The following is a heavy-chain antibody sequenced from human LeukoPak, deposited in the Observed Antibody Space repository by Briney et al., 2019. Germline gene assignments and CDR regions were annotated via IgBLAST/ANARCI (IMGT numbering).Heavy chain of an antibody. J-gene: IGHJ6*03. CDR1: GFTFSSYS. CDR2: ISSSSSYI. V-gene: IGHV3-21*01. CDR3: ASHPNAAAGLYYYYYMDV. D-gene: IGHD6-13*01. Sequence: GGSLRLSCAASGFTFSSYSMNWVRQAPGKGLEWDSSISSSSSYIYYADSVKGRFTISRDNAKNSLYLQMNSLRAEDTAVYYCASHPNAAAGLYYYYYMDVWGKGTTVTVSS.